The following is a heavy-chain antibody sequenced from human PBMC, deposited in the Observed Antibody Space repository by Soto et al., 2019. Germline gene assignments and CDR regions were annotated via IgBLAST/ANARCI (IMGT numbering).Heavy chain of an antibody. D-gene: IGHD6-19*01. J-gene: IGHJ4*02. CDR3: ASHSGWKGDFDY. CDR2: IYHSGST. V-gene: IGHV4-4*02. CDR1: GGSISSSNW. Sequence: PSETLSLTCAVSGGSISSSNWWSWVRQPPGKGLEWIGEIYHSGSTNYNPSLKSRVTISVDRSKNQFSLKLSSVTAADTAVYYCASHSGWKGDFDYWGQGTLVTVSS.